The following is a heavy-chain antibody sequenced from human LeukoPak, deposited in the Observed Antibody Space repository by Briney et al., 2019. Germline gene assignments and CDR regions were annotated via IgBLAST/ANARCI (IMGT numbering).Heavy chain of an antibody. D-gene: IGHD6-13*01. V-gene: IGHV3-23*01. CDR3: ARDQDVAAAGTWGSIDY. CDR2: ISGSGGST. CDR1: GFTFSSYA. J-gene: IGHJ4*02. Sequence: GGSLRLSCAASGFTFSSYAMTWVRQAPGKGLEWVSGISGSGGSTYYADSVKGRFTISRDNSKNMLYLQMNSLRAEDTAVYYCARDQDVAAAGTWGSIDYWGQGTLVTVSS.